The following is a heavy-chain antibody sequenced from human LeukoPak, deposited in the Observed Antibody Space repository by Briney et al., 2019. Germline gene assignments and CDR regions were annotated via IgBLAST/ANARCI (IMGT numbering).Heavy chain of an antibody. J-gene: IGHJ4*02. D-gene: IGHD3-22*01. CDR1: GFSLSTSGVG. CDR2: IYWNDDK. CDR3: AHRAYYDSSGYFAY. Sequence: SGPTLVQPTQPLTLTCTFSGFSLSTSGVGVGWIRQPPGKALEWLALIYWNDDKRYSPSLKSRLTITKDTSKNQVVLTMTNMDPVDTATYYCAHRAYYDSSGYFAYWGQGTLVTVSS. V-gene: IGHV2-5*01.